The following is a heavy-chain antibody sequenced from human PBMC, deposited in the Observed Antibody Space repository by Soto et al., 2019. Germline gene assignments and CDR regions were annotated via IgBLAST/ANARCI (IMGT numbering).Heavy chain of an antibody. Sequence: EVQLLESGGGLVQPGGSLRLSCAASGITFSSFAMTWVRQAPGGGLEWVSSISDSGGRIYYLDSVKGRFTVSRDNSKSTLYLQMSSLRAEDTAVYYCAKGVGSHYYDFRGQGALVTVSS. CDR1: GITFSSFA. CDR2: ISDSGGRI. J-gene: IGHJ4*02. D-gene: IGHD3-3*01. CDR3: AKGVGSHYYDF. V-gene: IGHV3-23*01.